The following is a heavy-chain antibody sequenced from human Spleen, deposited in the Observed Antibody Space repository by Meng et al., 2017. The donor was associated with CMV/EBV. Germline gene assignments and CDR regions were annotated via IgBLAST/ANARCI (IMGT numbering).Heavy chain of an antibody. CDR1: GFTFSNYA. J-gene: IGHJ4*02. CDR3: AKDLDPNYDFWSGQQMPYY. V-gene: IGHV3-23*01. D-gene: IGHD3-3*01. Sequence: GESLKISCAASGFTFSNYAMTWVRQAPGKGLEWVSGISGSGDNTYYADSVKGRFTISRDNSKSTLYLQMNSLRAEDTAVYYCAKDLDPNYDFWSGQQMPYYWGQGTLVTVSS. CDR2: ISGSGDNT.